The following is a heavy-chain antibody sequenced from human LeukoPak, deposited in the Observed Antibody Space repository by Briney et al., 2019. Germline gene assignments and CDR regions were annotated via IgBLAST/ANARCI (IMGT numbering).Heavy chain of an antibody. CDR3: ASSSIAARRQGDYYYYMDV. CDR2: IYYSGST. J-gene: IGHJ6*03. Sequence: SETLFLTCTVSGGSISSYYWSWIRQPPGKGLEWIGYIYYSGSTNYNPSLKSRVTISVDTSKNQFSLKLSSVTAADTAVYYCASSSIAARRQGDYYYYMDVWGKGTTVTVSS. CDR1: GGSISSYY. V-gene: IGHV4-59*08. D-gene: IGHD6-6*01.